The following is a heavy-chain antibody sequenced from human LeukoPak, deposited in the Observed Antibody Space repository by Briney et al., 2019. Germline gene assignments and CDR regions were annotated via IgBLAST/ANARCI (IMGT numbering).Heavy chain of an antibody. CDR3: ARYYYDSSGYYFFDH. Sequence: GGSLRLSCAASGFTFSNYWMYWFRQAPGKGLVGVSRINSHETSTTYADSVKGRFTISRDNAKNTLYLQMNSLRAEDTAVYFCARYYYDSSGYYFFDHWGQGTLVTVSS. D-gene: IGHD3-22*01. CDR2: INSHETST. J-gene: IGHJ4*02. CDR1: GFTFSNYW. V-gene: IGHV3-74*01.